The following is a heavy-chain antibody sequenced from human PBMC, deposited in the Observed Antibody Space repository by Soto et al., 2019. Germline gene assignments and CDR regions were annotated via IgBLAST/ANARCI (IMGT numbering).Heavy chain of an antibody. D-gene: IGHD3-10*01. CDR2: ISSSSYI. V-gene: IGHV3-21*01. CDR1: GFTFSSYS. Sequence: GGSLRLSCAASGFTFSSYSMNWVRQAPGKGLEWVSSISSSSYIYYADSVKGRFTISRDNAKNSLYLQMNSLRAEDTAVYYCARLRMVRGVTNWFDPWGQGTLVTVSS. J-gene: IGHJ5*02. CDR3: ARLRMVRGVTNWFDP.